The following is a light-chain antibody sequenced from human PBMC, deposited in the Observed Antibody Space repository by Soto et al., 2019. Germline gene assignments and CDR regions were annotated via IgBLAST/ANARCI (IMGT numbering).Light chain of an antibody. CDR1: SSDVGGYNY. J-gene: IGLJ1*01. V-gene: IGLV2-14*01. CDR2: EVS. CDR3: SSYTSSSTYV. Sequence: QSALTQPASVSGSPGQSITISCTGTSSDVGGYNYVSWYQQHPGKATKLMIYEVSKRPSGVSNRFSGSKSGNTASLTISGLQAEDEADYYCSSYTSSSTYVFGTGTKLTVL.